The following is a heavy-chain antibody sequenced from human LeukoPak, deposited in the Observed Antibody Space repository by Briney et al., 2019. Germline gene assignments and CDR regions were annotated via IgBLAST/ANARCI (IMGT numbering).Heavy chain of an antibody. V-gene: IGHV3-30*02. CDR3: ARDRYDFWSGPQNWFDP. Sequence: GGSLRLSCAASGFTFSNFGMHWVRQAPGKGLEWVAFIRPDGYNRYYADSVKGRFTISRDNAKNSLYLQMNSLRAEDTAVYYCARDRYDFWSGPQNWFDPWGQGTLVTVSS. CDR2: IRPDGYNR. J-gene: IGHJ5*02. CDR1: GFTFSNFG. D-gene: IGHD3-3*01.